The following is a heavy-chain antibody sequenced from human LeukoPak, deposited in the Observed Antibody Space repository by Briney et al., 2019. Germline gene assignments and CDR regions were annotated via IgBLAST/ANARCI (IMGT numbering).Heavy chain of an antibody. CDR3: ARSVLEDYYDSSGYYFDY. V-gene: IGHV1-18*01. J-gene: IGHJ4*02. CDR1: GYTFTSYG. CDR2: ISAYNGNT. Sequence: ASVTVSCKASGYTFTSYGISWVRQAPGQGLEWMGWISAYNGNTNYAQKLQGRVTMTTDTSTSTAYMELRSLRSDDTAVYYCARSVLEDYYDSSGYYFDYWGQGTLVTVSS. D-gene: IGHD3-22*01.